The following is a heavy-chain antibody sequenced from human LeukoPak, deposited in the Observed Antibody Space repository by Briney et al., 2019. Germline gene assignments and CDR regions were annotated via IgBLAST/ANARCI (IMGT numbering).Heavy chain of an antibody. J-gene: IGHJ6*02. CDR1: GYTFTSYA. CDR2: INTNTGNP. D-gene: IGHD3-3*01. V-gene: IGHV7-4-1*02. Sequence: ASVKVSCKASGYTFTSYAMNWVRQAPGQGLEWMGWINTNTGNPTYAQGFTGRFVFSLDTSVSTAYLQISSLKAEDTAVCYCARHLYDFWSGSAVYFSYGMDVWGQGTTVTVSS. CDR3: ARHLYDFWSGSAVYFSYGMDV.